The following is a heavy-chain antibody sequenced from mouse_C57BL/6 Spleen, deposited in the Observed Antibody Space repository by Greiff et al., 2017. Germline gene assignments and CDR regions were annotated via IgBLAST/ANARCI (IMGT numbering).Heavy chain of an antibody. CDR1: GYTFTSYW. D-gene: IGHD1-1*01. Sequence: QVQLKESGAELVRPGSSVKLSCKASGYTFTSYWMDWVKQRPGQGLEWIGNIYPSDSESHYNQKFKDKATLTVDKSSSQAYMQLSSMTSEDSAVYYCARDYGSSERDYWGQGTTLTVSS. CDR2: IYPSDSES. V-gene: IGHV1-61*01. CDR3: ARDYGSSERDY. J-gene: IGHJ2*01.